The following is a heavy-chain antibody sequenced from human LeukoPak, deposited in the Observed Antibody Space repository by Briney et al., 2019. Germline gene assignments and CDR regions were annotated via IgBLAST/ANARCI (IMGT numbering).Heavy chain of an antibody. J-gene: IGHJ4*02. Sequence: ASVKVSCKASGYTFTSYYMYWVRQAPGQGLEWMGIINPNRGSTNYAQKLQGRVTMTTDTSTSTAYMELRSLRSDDTAVYYCARDDYYDSSGYYKFWGQGTLVTVSS. D-gene: IGHD3-22*01. CDR1: GYTFTSYY. V-gene: IGHV1-46*01. CDR3: ARDDYYDSSGYYKF. CDR2: INPNRGST.